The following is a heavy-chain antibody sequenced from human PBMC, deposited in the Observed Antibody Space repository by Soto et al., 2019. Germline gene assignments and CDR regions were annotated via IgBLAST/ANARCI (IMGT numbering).Heavy chain of an antibody. CDR2: IYYSGST. V-gene: IGHV4-31*03. D-gene: IGHD2-2*01. J-gene: IGHJ3*02. CDR3: ARSPDCISTSCYAFDI. Sequence: QVQLQESGPGLVKPSQTLSLTCPVSGGSISSGGYYWSWIRQHPGKGLEWIGYIYYSGSTYYNPSLKSRVTISVDTSKNQFSLKLSSVTAADTAVYYCARSPDCISTSCYAFDIWGQGTMVTVSS. CDR1: GGSISSGGYY.